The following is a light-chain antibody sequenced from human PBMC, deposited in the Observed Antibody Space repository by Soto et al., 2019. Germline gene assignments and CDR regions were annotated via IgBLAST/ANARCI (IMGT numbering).Light chain of an antibody. Sequence: QSVLTQPPSASGSPGQSVTISCTGTSSDVGGYHYVSWYQQHPGKAPKLMIHEVTKRPSGVPDRFSGSKSGTSASLAITGLQAEDEGDYYCQSYDSTLSARYVFGTGTKVTVL. CDR2: EVT. CDR3: QSYDSTLSARYV. J-gene: IGLJ1*01. CDR1: SSDVGGYHY. V-gene: IGLV2-8*01.